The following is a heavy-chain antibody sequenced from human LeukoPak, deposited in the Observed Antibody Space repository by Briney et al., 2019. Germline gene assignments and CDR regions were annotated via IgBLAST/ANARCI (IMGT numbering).Heavy chain of an antibody. CDR1: GYSISSGYY. V-gene: IGHV4-38-2*01. J-gene: IGHJ4*02. Sequence: SSETLSLTRAVSGYSISSGYYWGWIRQPPGKGLEWIGSIYHSGSTYYNPSLKSRVTISVDTSKNQFSLKLSSVTAADTAVYYCSRKRWFGELFLFDYWGQGTLVTVSS. CDR2: IYHSGST. CDR3: SRKRWFGELFLFDY. D-gene: IGHD3-10*01.